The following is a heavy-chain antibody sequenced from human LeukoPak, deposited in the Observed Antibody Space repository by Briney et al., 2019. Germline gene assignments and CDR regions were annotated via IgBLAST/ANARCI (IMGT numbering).Heavy chain of an antibody. Sequence: GASVKVSCKASGYTFTSYYMHWVRQAPGQGLEWMGWMNPNSGNTGYAQKFQGRVTITADESTSTAYMELSSLRSEDTAVYYCARGYYGSGRKEYYYYMDVWGKGTTVTISS. D-gene: IGHD3-10*01. CDR1: GYTFTSYY. V-gene: IGHV1-8*01. CDR3: ARGYYGSGRKEYYYYMDV. J-gene: IGHJ6*03. CDR2: MNPNSGNT.